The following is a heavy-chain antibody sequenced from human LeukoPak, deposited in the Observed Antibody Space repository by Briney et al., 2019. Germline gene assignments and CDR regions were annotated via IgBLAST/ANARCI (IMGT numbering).Heavy chain of an antibody. V-gene: IGHV1-69*13. CDR1: GGTFSSYA. Sequence: SVKVSCKASGGTFSSYAISWVRQAPGQGLEWMGGIIPIFGTANYAQKFQGRVTITADESTSTAYMELSSLRSEDTAVYYCARAGGSYYDYYYYYYMDVWGKGTTVTVSS. D-gene: IGHD1-26*01. CDR2: IIPIFGTA. CDR3: ARAGGSYYDYYYYYYMDV. J-gene: IGHJ6*03.